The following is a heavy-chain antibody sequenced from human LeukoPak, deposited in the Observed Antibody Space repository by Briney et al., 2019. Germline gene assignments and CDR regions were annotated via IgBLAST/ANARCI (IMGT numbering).Heavy chain of an antibody. CDR3: AKGHIAVAGTGFDY. Sequence: GGSLRLSCAASGFTFSSYGMHWARQAPGKGLEGVAFIRYDGSNKYYAHSVKGRFTISRDNSKNTLYLQMNSLRAEDTAVYYCAKGHIAVAGTGFDYWGQGTLVTVSS. CDR2: IRYDGSNK. D-gene: IGHD6-19*01. J-gene: IGHJ4*02. CDR1: GFTFSSYG. V-gene: IGHV3-30*02.